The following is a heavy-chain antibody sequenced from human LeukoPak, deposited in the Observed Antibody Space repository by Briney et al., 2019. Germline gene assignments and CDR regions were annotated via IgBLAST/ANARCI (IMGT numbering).Heavy chain of an antibody. Sequence: SETLSLTCTVSGGSISSSSYYWGSIRQPPGKGLEWIGSIYYSGSAYYNPSVKSRVTMSVDTSKNQLSLKLNSVTAADTAVYYCARHNSDYVFDYWGQGTLVTVSS. CDR2: IYYSGSA. CDR1: GGSISSSSYY. CDR3: ARHNSDYVFDY. J-gene: IGHJ4*02. V-gene: IGHV4-39*01. D-gene: IGHD4-17*01.